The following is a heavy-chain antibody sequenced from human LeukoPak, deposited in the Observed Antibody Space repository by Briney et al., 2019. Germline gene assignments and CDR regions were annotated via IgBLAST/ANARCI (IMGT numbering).Heavy chain of an antibody. V-gene: IGHV3-49*04. CDR2: IRSKAYGGTT. J-gene: IGHJ4*02. CDR1: GFTFGDYA. D-gene: IGHD3-10*01. Sequence: GGSLRLSCTASGFTFGDYAMSWVRQAPGKGLEWVGFIRSKAYGGTTEYAASVKGRFTNSRDDSKSIAYLQMNSLKTEDTAVYYCTRDQLVRGVIYFDYWGQGTLVTVSS. CDR3: TRDQLVRGVIYFDY.